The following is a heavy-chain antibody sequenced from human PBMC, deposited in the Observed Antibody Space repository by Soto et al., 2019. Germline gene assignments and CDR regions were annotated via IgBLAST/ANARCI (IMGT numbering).Heavy chain of an antibody. Sequence: QVQLVESGGGVVQPGRSLRLSCAASGFTFSSYGMHWVRQAPGKGLXXXXVIXYDGSNKYYADSVKGRFTISRDNSKNTLYLQMNSLRAEDTAVYYCARGRYSSGWASAFDIWGQGTMVTVSS. CDR1: GFTFSSYG. CDR2: IXYDGSNK. J-gene: IGHJ3*02. V-gene: IGHV3-33*01. CDR3: ARGRYSSGWASAFDI. D-gene: IGHD6-19*01.